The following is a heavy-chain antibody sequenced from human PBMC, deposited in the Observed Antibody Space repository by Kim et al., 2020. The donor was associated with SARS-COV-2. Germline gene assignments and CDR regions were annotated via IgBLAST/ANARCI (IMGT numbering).Heavy chain of an antibody. CDR2: ISSSSSYI. CDR3: ARESGAAAGYFDY. D-gene: IGHD6-13*01. V-gene: IGHV3-21*01. CDR1: GFTFSSYS. J-gene: IGHJ4*02. Sequence: GGSLRLSCAASGFTFSSYSMNWVRQAPGKGLEWVSSISSSSSYIYYADSVKGRFTISRDNAKNSLYLQMNSLRAEDTAVYYCARESGAAAGYFDYWGQGTLVTVSS.